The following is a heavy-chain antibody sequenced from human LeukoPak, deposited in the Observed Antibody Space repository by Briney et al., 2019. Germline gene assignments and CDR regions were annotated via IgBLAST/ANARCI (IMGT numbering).Heavy chain of an antibody. D-gene: IGHD4-17*01. J-gene: IGHJ4*02. CDR3: ARDGSYGDFTLGY. V-gene: IGHV3-21*01. CDR1: GFTFSSYS. Sequence: RTGGSLRLSCAASGFTFSSYSMNWVRQAPGKGLEWVSSISSSSSYIYYADSVKGRFTISRDNAKNSLYLQMNSLRAEDTAVYYCARDGSYGDFTLGYWGQGTLVTVSS. CDR2: ISSSSSYI.